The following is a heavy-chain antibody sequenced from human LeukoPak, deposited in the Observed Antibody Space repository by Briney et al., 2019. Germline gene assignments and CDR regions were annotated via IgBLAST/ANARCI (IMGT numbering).Heavy chain of an antibody. D-gene: IGHD5-24*01. CDR3: ARGARVGYNGPFDY. CDR1: GYSISSGFY. Sequence: SETLSLTCTVSGYSISSGFYWGWIRQPPGKGLEWIGSMYHSGTTYYNPSLKSRVTISVDTSKNQFSLKLSSVTAADTAVYYCARGARVGYNGPFDYWGQGTLVTVSS. V-gene: IGHV4-38-2*02. J-gene: IGHJ4*02. CDR2: MYHSGTT.